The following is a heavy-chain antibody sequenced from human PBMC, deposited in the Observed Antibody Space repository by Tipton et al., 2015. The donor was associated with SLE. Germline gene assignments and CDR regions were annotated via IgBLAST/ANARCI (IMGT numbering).Heavy chain of an antibody. CDR3: ARVVTGTTDY. CDR2: IYYSGST. J-gene: IGHJ4*02. D-gene: IGHD1-7*01. V-gene: IGHV4-59*11. Sequence: TLSLTCTVSGGSISSHYWSWIRQPPGKGLEWIGYIYYSGSTNYNPSLKSRVTISVDTSKNQFSLKLSSVTAADTAVYYCARVVTGTTDYWGQGTLVTVSS. CDR1: GGSISSHY.